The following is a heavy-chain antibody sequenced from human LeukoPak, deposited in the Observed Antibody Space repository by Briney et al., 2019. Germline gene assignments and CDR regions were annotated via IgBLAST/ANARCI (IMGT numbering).Heavy chain of an antibody. CDR1: GYSISSGYY. CDR3: ARLTIFGGTRDY. J-gene: IGHJ4*02. Sequence: SETLSLTCAVSGYSISSGYYWGWIRQPPGKGLEWIGSMYHSGNTYYNPSLKSRVTISVNTSKNQFSLKLSSMTAADTAVYYCARLTIFGGTRDYWGQGTLVTVSS. D-gene: IGHD3-3*01. CDR2: MYHSGNT. V-gene: IGHV4-38-2*01.